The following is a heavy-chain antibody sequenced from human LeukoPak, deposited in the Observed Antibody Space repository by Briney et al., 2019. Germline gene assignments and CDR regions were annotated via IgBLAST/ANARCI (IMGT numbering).Heavy chain of an antibody. J-gene: IGHJ6*02. D-gene: IGHD6-25*01. V-gene: IGHV3-7*01. CDR1: GFTFSTYW. CDR3: ARFQGGGWDV. Sequence: GGSLRLSCAASGFTFSTYWMSWVRQAPVKGLEWVANIKQGGSEKYYVDSAKGRFTVSRDNAKNSLFLQMNSLRVEDTAVYYCARFQGGGWDVWGQGTTVTVSS. CDR2: IKQGGSEK.